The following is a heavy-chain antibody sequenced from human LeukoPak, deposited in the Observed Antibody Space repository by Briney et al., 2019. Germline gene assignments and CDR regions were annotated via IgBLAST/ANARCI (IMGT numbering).Heavy chain of an antibody. D-gene: IGHD1-7*01. CDR1: GFIFSSYA. CDR2: ISGSGANT. Sequence: GGSLRLSCAASGFIFSSYAMTWVRQAPGKGLEWVSGISGSGANTYYADSVKGRFTISRDNSRDTLYLQMNSLRAEDTAIYYCAKLGGPYNWDYAGLNYMDVWGKGTTFTVSS. J-gene: IGHJ6*03. V-gene: IGHV3-23*01. CDR3: AKLGGPYNWDYAGLNYMDV.